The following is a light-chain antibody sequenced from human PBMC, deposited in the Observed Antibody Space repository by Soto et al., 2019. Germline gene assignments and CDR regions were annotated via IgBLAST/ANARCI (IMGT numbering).Light chain of an antibody. CDR1: QSVGTF. V-gene: IGKV3-11*01. CDR3: QQRSSWFT. CDR2: DAS. Sequence: EIVLTQSPATLSLSPGERATLSCRASQSVGTFLAWYHQRPGQAPRLLIYDASITATGIPARFSGSGSGTEFTLTISSLEPEDFAVYYCQQRSSWFTFGQGTKLEIK. J-gene: IGKJ2*01.